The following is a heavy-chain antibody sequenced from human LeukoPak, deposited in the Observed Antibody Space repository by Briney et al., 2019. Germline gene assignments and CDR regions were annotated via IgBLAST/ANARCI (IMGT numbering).Heavy chain of an antibody. CDR2: IYHSGST. CDR1: GGSISSGGYS. D-gene: IGHD3-10*01. J-gene: IGHJ4*02. V-gene: IGHV4-30-2*01. CDR3: AREDGSGSYMY. Sequence: PSETLSLTCAVSGGSISSGGYSWSWIRQPPGKGLEWIGYIYHSGSTHYNPSPKSRVTISVDRSKNQFSLKLSSVTAADTAVYYCAREDGSGSYMYWGQGTLVTVSS.